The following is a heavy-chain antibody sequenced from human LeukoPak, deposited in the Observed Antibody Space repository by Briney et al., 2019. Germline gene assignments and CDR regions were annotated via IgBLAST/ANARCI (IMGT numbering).Heavy chain of an antibody. CDR3: ARVGGSFPSALDF. Sequence: GESLKISCKGSGYTFPSYWIGWVRQMPGKGLELMGVIYPPDSDTRYSPSFQGQVTISANRSISTAYVQWRSLKASDTAFYYCARVGGSFPSALDFWGQGTLVTVSS. V-gene: IGHV5-51*01. D-gene: IGHD1-26*01. J-gene: IGHJ4*02. CDR1: GYTFPSYW. CDR2: IYPPDSDT.